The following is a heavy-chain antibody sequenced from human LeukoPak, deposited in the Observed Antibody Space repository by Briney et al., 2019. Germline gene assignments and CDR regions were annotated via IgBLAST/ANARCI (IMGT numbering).Heavy chain of an antibody. V-gene: IGHV3-23*01. Sequence: GGSLRLPCAASGFTFSSYAMSWVRQAPGKGLEWVSAISGSGGRTYYADSVKGRFTISRDNAKNSLYLQMNSLRAEDTAVYYCARVGGIAVARPASGCDYWGQGTLVTVSS. D-gene: IGHD6-19*01. CDR3: ARVGGIAVARPASGCDY. CDR2: ISGSGGRT. CDR1: GFTFSSYA. J-gene: IGHJ4*02.